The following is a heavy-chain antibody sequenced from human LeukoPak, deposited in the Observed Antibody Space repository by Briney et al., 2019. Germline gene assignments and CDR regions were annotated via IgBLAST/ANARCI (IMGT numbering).Heavy chain of an antibody. CDR2: IDPGDSDT. CDR1: GYSFTSYW. V-gene: IGHV5-51*01. D-gene: IGHD5-18*01. Sequence: GESLKISCKGSGYSFTSYWIGWVRQMPGKGLEWMGIIDPGDSDTRYSPSFQGQVTISADKSISTAYLQWSSLKASDTAMYYCARHGKDTAMVTPYYYYMDVWGKGTTVTVSS. CDR3: ARHGKDTAMVTPYYYYMDV. J-gene: IGHJ6*03.